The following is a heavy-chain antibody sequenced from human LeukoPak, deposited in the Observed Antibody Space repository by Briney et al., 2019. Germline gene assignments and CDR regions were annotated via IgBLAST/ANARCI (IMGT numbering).Heavy chain of an antibody. CDR3: ARVSPNTVTTLHYFDY. CDR1: GFTLSTYW. D-gene: IGHD4-17*01. J-gene: IGHJ4*02. V-gene: IGHV3-7*01. Sequence: SGGSLRLSCAASGFTLSTYWMSWVRQPPGKGMEWVANIKQDGSEKYYVDSVKGRFTISRDNPKNSLYLQMNSLRAEDTAVYYCARVSPNTVTTLHYFDYWGQGTLVTVSS. CDR2: IKQDGSEK.